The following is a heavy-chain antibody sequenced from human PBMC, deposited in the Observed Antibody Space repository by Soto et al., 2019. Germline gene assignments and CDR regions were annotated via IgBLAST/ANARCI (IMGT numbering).Heavy chain of an antibody. V-gene: IGHV3-23*01. CDR2: ISGSGGST. J-gene: IGHJ4*02. Sequence: PGGSLRLSCAASGFTFSSYSMNWVRQAPGKGLEWVSAISGSGGSTYYADSVKGRFTISRDNSKNTLYLQMNSLRAEDTAVYYCAKDRNLELTFDYWGQGTLVTVSS. D-gene: IGHD1-7*01. CDR1: GFTFSSYS. CDR3: AKDRNLELTFDY.